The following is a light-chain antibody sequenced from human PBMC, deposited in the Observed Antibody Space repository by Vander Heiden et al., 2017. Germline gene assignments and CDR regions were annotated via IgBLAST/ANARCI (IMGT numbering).Light chain of an antibody. V-gene: IGKV1-5*03. CDR2: KAS. CDR3: QQYNSYSPLT. Sequence: DIQKTQSPSTLSASVGDRVTISCRASQSISSWLAWYQQKPGKAPKLLIYKASSLESGVPSRFSGSGSGTEFTLTISSLQPEDFATYHCQQYNSYSPLTFGGGTKVEIK. CDR1: QSISSW. J-gene: IGKJ4*01.